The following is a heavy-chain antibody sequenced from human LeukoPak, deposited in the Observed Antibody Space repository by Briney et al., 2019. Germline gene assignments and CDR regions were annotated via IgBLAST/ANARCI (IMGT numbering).Heavy chain of an antibody. J-gene: IGHJ4*02. CDR2: IYDSGTT. CDR3: AGRRSSGWYAY. Sequence: PGGSLRLSCATSGFTVSSNYMSWVRQAPGKGLEWVSVIYDSGTTYYAGSVKGRLLIFRDTSKNTVDLQMNSLRVEDTAVYYCAGRRSSGWYAYWGQGTLVTVSS. V-gene: IGHV3-53*01. D-gene: IGHD6-19*01. CDR1: GFTVSSNY.